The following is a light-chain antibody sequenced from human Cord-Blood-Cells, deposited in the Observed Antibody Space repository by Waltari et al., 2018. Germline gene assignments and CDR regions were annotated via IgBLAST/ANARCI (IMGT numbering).Light chain of an antibody. CDR2: DAS. Sequence: PGERATLSCRASQSVSSYLAWYQQKPGQAPRLLIYDASNRATGIPARFSGSGSGTDFTLAISSLEPEDFAVYYCQQRSNWPPYTFGQGTKLEIK. CDR3: QQRSNWPPYT. CDR1: QSVSSY. V-gene: IGKV3-11*01. J-gene: IGKJ2*01.